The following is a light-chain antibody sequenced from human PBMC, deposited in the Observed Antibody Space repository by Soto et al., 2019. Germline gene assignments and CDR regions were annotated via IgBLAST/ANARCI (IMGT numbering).Light chain of an antibody. J-gene: IGLJ2*01. Sequence: QSVLTQSPSASASLGASVKLTCTLSSGHSSYAIAWHQQQPEKGPRYLMKLNSDGSHRKGDGIPDRFSGSSAGAEHYLTSSSLQSEEEADYYCQTWGTGIGVFGGGTKLTVL. CDR3: QTWGTGIGV. CDR2: LNSDGSH. CDR1: SGHSSYA. V-gene: IGLV4-69*01.